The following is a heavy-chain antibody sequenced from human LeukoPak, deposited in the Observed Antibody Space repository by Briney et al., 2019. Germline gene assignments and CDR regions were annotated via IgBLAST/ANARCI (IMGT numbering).Heavy chain of an antibody. CDR2: IHKSGNT. CDR3: ARHRYDNTEYLIEYFDL. Sequence: SETLSLTCTVSGDSISITNDYWAWIRQPPGTGLEWIGSIHKSGNTYYNSSLESRVTVSVDTSKNHFSLKLASVTVADTAVYYCARHRYDNTEYLIEYFDLWGRGTLVSVSS. V-gene: IGHV4-39*01. D-gene: IGHD6-6*01. CDR1: GDSISITNDY. J-gene: IGHJ2*01.